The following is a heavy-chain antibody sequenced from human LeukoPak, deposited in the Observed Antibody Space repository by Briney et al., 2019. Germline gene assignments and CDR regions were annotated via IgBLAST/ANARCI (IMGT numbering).Heavy chain of an antibody. CDR3: ARDLEDIVVVVAATGFDY. Sequence: ASVKVSCKASGYTFTSYGISWVRQAPGQGLEWMGWISAYNGNTNYAQKLQGRVTMTTDTSTSTAYMELRSLRSDDTAVYYCARDLEDIVVVVAATGFDYWGQGTLVTVSS. CDR2: ISAYNGNT. D-gene: IGHD2-15*01. V-gene: IGHV1-18*01. CDR1: GYTFTSYG. J-gene: IGHJ4*02.